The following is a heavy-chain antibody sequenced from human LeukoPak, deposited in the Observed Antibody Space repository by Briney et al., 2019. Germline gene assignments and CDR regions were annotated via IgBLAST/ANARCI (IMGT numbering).Heavy chain of an antibody. J-gene: IGHJ4*02. Sequence: SQTLSLTCAISGDSVSSNNAVWAWVRQSPSTGLEWLGRTYYRAQWYSDYAVSVRSRININPDTSKNQFSLRLNSVTPEDTAVYYCAKDEEIVVDMGFDYWGQGTLVTVSS. CDR3: AKDEEIVVDMGFDY. CDR2: TYYRAQWYS. D-gene: IGHD3-22*01. CDR1: GDSVSSNNAV. V-gene: IGHV6-1*01.